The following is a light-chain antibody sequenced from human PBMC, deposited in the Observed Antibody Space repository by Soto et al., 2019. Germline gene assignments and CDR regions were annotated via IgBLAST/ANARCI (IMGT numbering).Light chain of an antibody. Sequence: QLVLTQPASVSGSPGQSITISCIGTSSDVGGYNYVSWYQQHPGKAPKLMIYEVSNRPSGVSNRFSGSKSGNTASLTISGLQAEDEADYYCSSYTIITTLVFGGGTKVTVL. CDR2: EVS. CDR3: SSYTIITTLV. V-gene: IGLV2-14*01. J-gene: IGLJ3*02. CDR1: SSDVGGYNY.